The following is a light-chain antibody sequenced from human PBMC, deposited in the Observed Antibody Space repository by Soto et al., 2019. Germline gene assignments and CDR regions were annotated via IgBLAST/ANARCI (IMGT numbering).Light chain of an antibody. J-gene: IGKJ1*01. CDR2: GAS. CDR3: QQYGSSLP. CDR1: QSVSSSY. V-gene: IGKV3-20*01. Sequence: EIVLTQSPGTLSLSPGERATLSCRASQSVSSSYLAWYQQKPGQAPRLLIYGASSRATGIPDWFSDSGSGTDCTLAISRLEPEDFAVYYCQQYGSSLPFGQGTNVDIK.